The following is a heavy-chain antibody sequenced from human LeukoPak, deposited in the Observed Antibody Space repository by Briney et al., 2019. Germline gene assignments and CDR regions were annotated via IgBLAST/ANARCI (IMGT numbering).Heavy chain of an antibody. CDR3: ANHGRVDTAMTFDY. J-gene: IGHJ4*02. V-gene: IGHV3-23*01. D-gene: IGHD5-18*01. CDR2: ISGSGGST. Sequence: GGSLRLSCAASGFTYAWMSWVRQAPGKGLEWVSAISGSGGSTYYADSVKGRFTISRDNSKNTLYLQMNSLRAEDTAVYYCANHGRVDTAMTFDYWGQGTLVTVSS. CDR1: GFTYAW.